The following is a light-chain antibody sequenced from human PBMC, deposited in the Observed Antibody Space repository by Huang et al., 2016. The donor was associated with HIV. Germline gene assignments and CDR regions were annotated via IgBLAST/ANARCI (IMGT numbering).Light chain of an antibody. Sequence: EIVLTQSPANLSLSPGERATLSCRASQSVSRNFGWYQQKFGQAPRLFIYDASSRATSIRARWSGSEYGTNFTRTISSLEPEDCGVYYCQQRDTFGPGTRLEIK. CDR1: QSVSRN. CDR3: QQRDT. J-gene: IGKJ5*01. CDR2: DAS. V-gene: IGKV3-11*01.